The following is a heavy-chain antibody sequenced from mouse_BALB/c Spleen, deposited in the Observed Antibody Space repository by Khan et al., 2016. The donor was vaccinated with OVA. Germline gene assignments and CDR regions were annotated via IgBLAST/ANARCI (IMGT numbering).Heavy chain of an antibody. V-gene: IGHV2-6-5*01. CDR2: IWGGGTT. CDR3: AKLLWSHYYAMDY. J-gene: IGHJ4*01. D-gene: IGHD1-1*02. Sequence: QVQLKESGPGLVAPSQSLSITCTVSGFSLTDYGVGWIRQPPGKGLEWLGVIWGGGTTYYNSVLKSRLSISKDNSKSQVLLKMNSLQTDDTAMYYCAKLLWSHYYAMDYWGQGTSVTVSS. CDR1: GFSLTDYG.